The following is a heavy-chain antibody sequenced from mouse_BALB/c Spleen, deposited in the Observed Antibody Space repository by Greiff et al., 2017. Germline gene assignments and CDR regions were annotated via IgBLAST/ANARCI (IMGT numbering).Heavy chain of an antibody. D-gene: IGHD1-1*01. Sequence: EVKLMESGGGLVQPKGSLKLSCAASVFTFNTYAMNWVRQAPGKGLEWVARIRSKSNNYATYYADSVKDRFTISRDDSQSMLYLQMNNLKTEDTAMYYCARSGPVQSAMDYWGQGTSVTVSS. CDR2: IRSKSNNYAT. J-gene: IGHJ4*01. V-gene: IGHV10-1*02. CDR1: VFTFNTYA. CDR3: ARSGPVQSAMDY.